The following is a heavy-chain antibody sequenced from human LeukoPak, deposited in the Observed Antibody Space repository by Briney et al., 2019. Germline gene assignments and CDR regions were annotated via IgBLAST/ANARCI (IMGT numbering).Heavy chain of an antibody. D-gene: IGHD3-22*01. CDR1: GCTFSSYA. CDR2: IIPIFGTA. J-gene: IGHJ4*02. V-gene: IGHV1-69*13. CDR3: AGARTYYYDSSGYPFDY. Sequence: GASLKVSCKASGCTFSSYAISWVRQAPGQGLEWMGGIIPIFGTANYAQKFQGRVTITADESTSTAYMELSSLRSEDTAVYYCAGARTYYYDSSGYPFDYWGQGTLVTVSS.